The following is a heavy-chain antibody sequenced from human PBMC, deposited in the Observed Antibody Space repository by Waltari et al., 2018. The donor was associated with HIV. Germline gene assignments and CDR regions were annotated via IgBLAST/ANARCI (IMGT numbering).Heavy chain of an antibody. CDR3: ASLYCSGGSCYDY. V-gene: IGHV3-7*01. J-gene: IGHJ4*02. Sequence: EVQLVESGGGLVQPGGSLRLSCAASGFTFSSYWMTWVRQAPGKGGEWVANIKQDGSGKYYADSVKARFTSSRDNAKNSLYLQMNSLRAGDTAVYYCASLYCSGGSCYDYWGQGTLVTVSS. D-gene: IGHD2-15*01. CDR1: GFTFSSYW. CDR2: IKQDGSGK.